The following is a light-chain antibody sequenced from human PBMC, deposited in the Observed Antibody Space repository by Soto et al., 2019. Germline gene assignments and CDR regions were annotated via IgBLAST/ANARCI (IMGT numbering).Light chain of an antibody. V-gene: IGKV3-15*01. CDR2: GAS. CDR3: QQYNKWPSWT. Sequence: ETVMTQSPATLSVSPGERATFSCRASQSVTSNLAGYQQKPGQAPRLLMYGASTRATGIPARFSGSGSGTEFTLTISSLQSEDFAVYYCQQYNKWPSWTFGQGTKVEIK. J-gene: IGKJ1*01. CDR1: QSVTSN.